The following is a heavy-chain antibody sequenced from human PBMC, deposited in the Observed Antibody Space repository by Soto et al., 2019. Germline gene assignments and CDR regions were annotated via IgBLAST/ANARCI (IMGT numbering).Heavy chain of an antibody. CDR1: GYTFTSYG. CDR3: ARPVSTYYDFWSGRNWFDP. Sequence: QVQLVQSGAEVKKPGASVKVSCKASGYTFTSYGISWVRQAPGQGLEWMEWISAYNGNTNYAQKLQGRVTMITDTSTSTAYMELRSLRSDDTAVYYCARPVSTYYDFWSGRNWFDPWGQGTLVTVSS. CDR2: ISAYNGNT. J-gene: IGHJ5*02. D-gene: IGHD3-3*01. V-gene: IGHV1-18*04.